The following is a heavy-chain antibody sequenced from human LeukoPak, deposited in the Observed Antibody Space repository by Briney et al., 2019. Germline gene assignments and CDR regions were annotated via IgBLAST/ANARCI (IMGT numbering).Heavy chain of an antibody. CDR1: GASVSTGSYY. J-gene: IGHJ4*02. Sequence: PSETLSLTCTVSGASVSTGSYYWSWIRQPPGKGLEWIGSIYYSGSANCNPSLKSRVTISLDTSKNQFSLKLSSVTAADTAVYYCARDRSISWFYYWGQGTLVTVSS. D-gene: IGHD6-13*01. V-gene: IGHV4-61*01. CDR3: ARDRSISWFYY. CDR2: IYYSGSA.